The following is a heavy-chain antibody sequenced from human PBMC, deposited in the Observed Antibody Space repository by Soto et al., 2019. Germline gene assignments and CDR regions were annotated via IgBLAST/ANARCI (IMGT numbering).Heavy chain of an antibody. J-gene: IGHJ3*02. CDR3: AKNGWSSADI. CDR1: GASVSSDNW. Sequence: QMRLQESGPGLVKPSGTLSLACAVSGASVSSDNWWSWVRQPPGKGLEWIGEIFHSETTNYNPYLKRRATISVDKSKNQFSLTLTSVTAADTAVYYCAKNGWSSADIWGQGTMVNVSS. CDR2: IFHSETT. D-gene: IGHD6-19*01. V-gene: IGHV4-4*02.